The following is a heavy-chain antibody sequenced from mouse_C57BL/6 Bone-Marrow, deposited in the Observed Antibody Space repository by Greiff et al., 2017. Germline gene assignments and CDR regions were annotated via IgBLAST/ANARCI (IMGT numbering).Heavy chain of an antibody. CDR1: GFTFSDYY. V-gene: IGHV5-16*01. CDR3: ARDHSAGYDY. D-gene: IGHD3-2*02. Sequence: EVQLVESEGGLVQPGSSMKLSCTASGFTFSDYYMAWVRQVPEKGLEWVANINYDGSSTYYLDSLKSRFIISRDNAKNILYLQMSSLKSEDTATYYCARDHSAGYDYWGQGTTLTVSS. J-gene: IGHJ2*01. CDR2: INYDGSST.